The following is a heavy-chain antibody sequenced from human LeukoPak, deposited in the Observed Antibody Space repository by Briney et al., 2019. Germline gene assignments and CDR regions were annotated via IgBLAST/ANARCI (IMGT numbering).Heavy chain of an antibody. J-gene: IGHJ4*02. CDR2: IYPNSGAT. V-gene: IGHV1-2*02. CDR1: GYTFTGYY. CDR3: GTLLSNGPFDY. Sequence: GASVKVSCKASGYTFTGYYMHWVRQAPGQGLEWMGYIYPNSGATKYAQKFPGRVTMTRAPSISPAYMELSRLRSDDTAVYYCGTLLSNGPFDYWGQGSLVTVSS.